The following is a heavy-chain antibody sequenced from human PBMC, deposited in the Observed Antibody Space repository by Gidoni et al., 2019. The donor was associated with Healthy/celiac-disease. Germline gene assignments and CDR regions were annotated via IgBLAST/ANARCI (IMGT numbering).Heavy chain of an antibody. J-gene: IGHJ2*01. D-gene: IGHD6-13*01. V-gene: IGHV3-11*01. CDR3: ARRSSSWETGSWYFDL. Sequence: QVQLVESGGGLVKPGGSLRLSCAASGFTFSDYYMRWIRPAPGKGLEWVAYSSSSGSTIYYADSVKGRFTISRDNAKNSLYLQMNSLRAEDTAVYYCARRSSSWETGSWYFDLWGRGTLVTVSS. CDR2: SSSSGSTI. CDR1: GFTFSDYY.